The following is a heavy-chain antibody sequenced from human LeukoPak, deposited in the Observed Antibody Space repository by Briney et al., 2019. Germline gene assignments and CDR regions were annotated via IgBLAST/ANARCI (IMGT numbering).Heavy chain of an antibody. D-gene: IGHD3-16*01. V-gene: IGHV3-66*01. J-gene: IGHJ4*02. CDR3: AREAGGGASGQ. Sequence: GQSLRLSCAASGFTVSSNCMSWVSQVPGKGLEWGSVIYSDGTISYADSVKGRFTISRDNSENTLYLQMNSLRVEDTAVYYCAREAGGGASGQWGQGTLVTVSS. CDR2: IYSDGTI. CDR1: GFTVSSNC.